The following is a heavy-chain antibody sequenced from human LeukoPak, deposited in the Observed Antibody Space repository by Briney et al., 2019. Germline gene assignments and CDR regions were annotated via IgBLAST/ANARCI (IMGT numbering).Heavy chain of an antibody. CDR2: IYYSGST. CDR3: ARDGYGTTGLDY. J-gene: IGHJ4*02. D-gene: IGHD5-12*01. V-gene: IGHV4-59*01. CDR1: GGSISSYY. Sequence: SETLSPTCTVSGGSISSYYWSWIRQPPGKGLEWIGYIYYSGSTNYNPSLKSRVTISVDPSKNQFSLNLNPVTAADTAVYYCARDGYGTTGLDYWGQGALVTVSS.